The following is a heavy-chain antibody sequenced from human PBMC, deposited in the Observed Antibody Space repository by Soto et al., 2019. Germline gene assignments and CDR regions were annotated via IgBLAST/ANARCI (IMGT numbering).Heavy chain of an antibody. Sequence: QPGGSLRLSCAASGFTFSSYWMSWVRQAPGKGLEWVANIKQDGSEKYYVDSVKGRFTISRDNAKNSLYLQMNSLRAEDTAVYYCARDIYNWNDDAADAFDIWGQGTMVTVSS. CDR2: IKQDGSEK. CDR1: GFTFSSYW. CDR3: ARDIYNWNDDAADAFDI. D-gene: IGHD1-1*01. V-gene: IGHV3-7*03. J-gene: IGHJ3*02.